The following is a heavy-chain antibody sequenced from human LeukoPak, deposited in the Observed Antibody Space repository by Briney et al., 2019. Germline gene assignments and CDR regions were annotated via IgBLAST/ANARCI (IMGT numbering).Heavy chain of an antibody. CDR2: ISGDGGNT. V-gene: IGHV3-43*02. D-gene: IGHD3-3*01. J-gene: IGHJ3*01. CDR1: GFKFEGYA. Sequence: GGSLRLSCAASGFKFEGYAMHWVRQRPGKGLEWVSLISGDGGNTYYADSVEGRFTISRDNSKNSLYLQMKSLRTEDTALYYCVKDDFCPECAFDVWGQGTMVTVSS. CDR3: VKDDFCPECAFDV.